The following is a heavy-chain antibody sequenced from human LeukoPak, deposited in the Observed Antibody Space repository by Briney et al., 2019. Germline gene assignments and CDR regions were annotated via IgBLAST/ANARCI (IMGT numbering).Heavy chain of an antibody. CDR3: ARDRIGWRVGTRWYSALGY. Sequence: ASVKVSCTASGGTFSSYAISWVRQAPGQGLEWMGGIIPIFGTANYAQKFQGRVTMTRDTSTSTVYMELSSLRSEDTAVYYCARDRIGWRVGTRWYSALGYWGQGTLVTVSS. CDR2: IIPIFGTA. J-gene: IGHJ4*02. D-gene: IGHD1-26*01. CDR1: GGTFSSYA. V-gene: IGHV1-69*05.